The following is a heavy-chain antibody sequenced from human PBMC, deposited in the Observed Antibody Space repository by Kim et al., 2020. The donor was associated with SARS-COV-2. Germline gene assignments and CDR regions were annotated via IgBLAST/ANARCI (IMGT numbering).Heavy chain of an antibody. CDR3: ASLWSGYLYYFDY. J-gene: IGHJ4*02. D-gene: IGHD3-3*01. Sequence: HNPPLKRRVTISVDTPKNQFSLKLRSVTAADTAVYYCASLWSGYLYYFDYWGQGTLVTVSS. V-gene: IGHV4-39*01.